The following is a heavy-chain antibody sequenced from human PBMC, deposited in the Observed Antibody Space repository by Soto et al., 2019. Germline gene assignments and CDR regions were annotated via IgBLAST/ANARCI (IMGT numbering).Heavy chain of an antibody. D-gene: IGHD6-19*01. CDR2: ISAYNGNT. Sequence: ASVKVSCKASGYTFTSYGISWVRQAPGQGLEWMGWISAYNGNTNYAQKLQGRVTMTTDTSTSTAYMELSSLRSEDTAVYYCAIFNSYSSGWYHDYWGQGTLVTVSS. V-gene: IGHV1-18*01. CDR3: AIFNSYSSGWYHDY. J-gene: IGHJ4*02. CDR1: GYTFTSYG.